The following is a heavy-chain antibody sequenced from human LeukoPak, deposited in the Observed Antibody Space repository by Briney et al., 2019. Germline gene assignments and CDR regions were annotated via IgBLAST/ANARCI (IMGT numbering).Heavy chain of an antibody. CDR3: TKDPWDRSGYAFDI. D-gene: IGHD3-22*01. V-gene: IGHV3-23*01. J-gene: IGHJ3*02. Sequence: GGSLRLSCAASGITFTSYAMSWVRQAPGKGLEWVSFISGGGATTSYADSVKGRFTISRDNSKNTLYLQMNSLRAEDTAIYYCTKDPWDRSGYAFDIWGQGTMVTVSS. CDR2: ISGGGATT. CDR1: GITFTSYA.